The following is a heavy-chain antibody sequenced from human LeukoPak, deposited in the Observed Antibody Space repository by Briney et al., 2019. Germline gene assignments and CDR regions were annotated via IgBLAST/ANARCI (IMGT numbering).Heavy chain of an antibody. V-gene: IGHV3-30*04. D-gene: IGHD5-12*01. J-gene: IGHJ4*02. CDR1: GYTFSIYN. CDR2: ISYDGSDK. Sequence: GGSLRLSCAASGYTFSIYNMHWVRQAPGKGLEWVAVISYDGSDKFYADSVKGRFTISRDSSKNTLYLQMNSLRPEDTAVYYCARARPSMWIDYWGQGTLVTVSS. CDR3: ARARPSMWIDY.